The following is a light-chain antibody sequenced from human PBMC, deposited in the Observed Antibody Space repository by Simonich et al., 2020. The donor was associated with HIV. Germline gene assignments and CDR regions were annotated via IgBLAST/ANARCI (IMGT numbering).Light chain of an antibody. V-gene: IGKV1-39*01. CDR1: QSISSY. CDR2: AAS. Sequence: DIQMTQSPSSLSASVVDRITVSCRARQSISSYLNWYQQKPGKAPKLLIYAASSLQRGVPSRFSGSASGTDFTLTISSLQPEDFATYYCQQSFSTPWTFGQGTTVDIK. CDR3: QQSFSTPWT. J-gene: IGKJ1*01.